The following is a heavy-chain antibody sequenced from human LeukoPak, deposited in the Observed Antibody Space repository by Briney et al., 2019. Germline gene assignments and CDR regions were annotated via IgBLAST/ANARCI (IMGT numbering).Heavy chain of an antibody. CDR2: IYYSGST. J-gene: IGHJ4*02. CDR1: GGSISSCY. V-gene: IGHV4-59*01. D-gene: IGHD2-15*01. Sequence: PSETLSLACAVSGGSISSCYWSWIRQPPGKGLEWIGYIYYSGSTNYNPSLKSRVTISLDTPRNQFSLKLSSVTAADTAVYYCARDCSGASCYDYWGQGTLVTVSS. CDR3: ARDCSGASCYDY.